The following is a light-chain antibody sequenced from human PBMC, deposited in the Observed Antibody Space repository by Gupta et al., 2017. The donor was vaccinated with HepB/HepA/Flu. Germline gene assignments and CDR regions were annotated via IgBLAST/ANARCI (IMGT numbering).Light chain of an antibody. V-gene: IGKV1D-8*01. CDR1: QGISTY. CDR3: QQEDSFPYN. J-gene: IGKJ2*01. CDR2: AAS. Sequence: VIWVTQSPSFLSASTGDRVTITCRMSQGISTYLAWYQQNLGKAPELLISAASTLQSGVPSRFSGSGSGTDFTLTIDYLQSEDFATYYCQQEDSFPYNFGQGTKMDIK.